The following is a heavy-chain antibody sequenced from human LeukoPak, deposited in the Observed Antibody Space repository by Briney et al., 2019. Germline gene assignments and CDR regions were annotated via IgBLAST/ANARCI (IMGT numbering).Heavy chain of an antibody. Sequence: SETLSLTCTVSGGSISSSSYYWGWIRQPPGKGLEWIGNIYYSGSTYYNPSLKSRVTISVDTSKNQFSLKLSPVTAADTAVYYCASLTPALTYYDILTGSGWGQGTLVTVSS. J-gene: IGHJ4*02. CDR1: GGSISSSSYY. CDR2: IYYSGST. V-gene: IGHV4-39*07. CDR3: ASLTPALTYYDILTGSG. D-gene: IGHD3-9*01.